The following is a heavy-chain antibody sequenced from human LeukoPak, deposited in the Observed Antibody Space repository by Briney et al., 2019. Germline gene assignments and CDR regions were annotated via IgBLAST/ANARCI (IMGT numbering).Heavy chain of an antibody. V-gene: IGHV1-2*04. D-gene: IGHD1-26*01. CDR3: ARQWEFIPRPFDY. Sequence: ASVKVSCKASGYTFTGYYMHWVRQAPGQGLEWMGWINPNSGGTNYAQKFQGWVTMTRDTSISTAYMELSRLRSDDTAVYYCARQWEFIPRPFDYWGQGTLVTVSS. J-gene: IGHJ4*02. CDR1: GYTFTGYY. CDR2: INPNSGGT.